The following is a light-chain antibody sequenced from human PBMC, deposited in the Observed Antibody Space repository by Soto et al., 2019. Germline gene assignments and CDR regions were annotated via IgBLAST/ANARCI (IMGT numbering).Light chain of an antibody. CDR3: QKYNSYTWT. Sequence: DIQMTHAPTTLSASVVDRVTITCRASQSISSWLAWYQQKPGKAPKLLIYKASSLESGVPSRFSGSGSGTEFTLTISSLQPDDFATYYCQKYNSYTWTCGRGTKGDIK. J-gene: IGKJ1*01. CDR1: QSISSW. CDR2: KAS. V-gene: IGKV1-5*03.